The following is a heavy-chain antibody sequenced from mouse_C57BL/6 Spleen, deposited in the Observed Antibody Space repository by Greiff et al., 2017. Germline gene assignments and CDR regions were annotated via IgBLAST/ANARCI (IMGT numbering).Heavy chain of an antibody. D-gene: IGHD2-1*01. Sequence: QVQLKESGPELVKPGASVKISCKASGYAFSSSWMNWVKQRPGKGLEWIGRIYPGDGDTNYNGKFKGKATLTADKSSSTAYMQLSSLTSEDSAVYFCAREGGNYVGAMDYWGQGTSVTVSS. CDR2: IYPGDGDT. CDR3: AREGGNYVGAMDY. CDR1: GYAFSSSW. J-gene: IGHJ4*01. V-gene: IGHV1-82*01.